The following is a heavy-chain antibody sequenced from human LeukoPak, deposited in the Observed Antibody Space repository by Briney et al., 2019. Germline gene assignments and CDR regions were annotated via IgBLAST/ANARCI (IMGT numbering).Heavy chain of an antibody. CDR3: ARVGYYASGPFSYFDY. D-gene: IGHD3-10*01. CDR1: GFTFSGYA. CDR2: ISYDGSNE. V-gene: IGHV3-30-3*01. Sequence: GRSLRLSCAASGFTFSGYAMHWVRQAPGKGLEWVAVISYDGSNEYYADSVKGRFTISRDNSKNTLYLQMNSLSVEDTAVYYCARVGYYASGPFSYFDYWGQGTLVIVSS. J-gene: IGHJ4*02.